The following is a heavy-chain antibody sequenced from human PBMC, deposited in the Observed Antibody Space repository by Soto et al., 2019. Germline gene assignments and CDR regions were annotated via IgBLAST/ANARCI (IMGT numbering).Heavy chain of an antibody. J-gene: IGHJ4*02. CDR3: ARGLFSGTPYSGGWYFFDY. D-gene: IGHD1-26*01. Sequence: QVQLQQWGAGLLKPSETLSLTCGVYGGSFSGYSWTWIRQSPGKGLEWIGQINGAGSANYNPSLKSRVTLIVGTFNNGFSPGLGSVSAADTAVYYCARGLFSGTPYSGGWYFFDYWGQGILVTVSS. CDR2: INGAGSA. CDR1: GGSFSGYS. V-gene: IGHV4-34*01.